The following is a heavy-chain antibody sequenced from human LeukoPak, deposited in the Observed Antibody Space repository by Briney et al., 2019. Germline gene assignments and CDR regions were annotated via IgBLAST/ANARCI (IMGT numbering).Heavy chain of an antibody. V-gene: IGHV1-18*01. CDR1: GYTFNSHG. CDR3: ARDTSPMVSPFDS. Sequence: ASVTVSFKASGYTFNSHGISWVRQAPGQGLEWMGSISAYNGDKDYAQKLQGRLTMTTDTSTSTAYMELRSLRSDDTAVYYCARDTSPMVSPFDSWGQGTLVTVSS. J-gene: IGHJ4*02. D-gene: IGHD5-18*01. CDR2: ISAYNGDK.